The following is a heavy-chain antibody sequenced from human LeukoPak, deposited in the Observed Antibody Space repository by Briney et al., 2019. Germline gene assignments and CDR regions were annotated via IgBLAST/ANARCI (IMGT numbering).Heavy chain of an antibody. CDR1: GGSFSGYY. CDR3: ARLTVPLRFDP. CDR2: INHSGST. V-gene: IGHV4-34*01. Sequence: NSSETLSLTCAVYGGSFSGYYWSWIRQPPGKGLEWIGEINHSGSTNYNPSLKSRVTISVDTSKNQFSLKLNSVSAADTAVYYCARLTVPLRFDPWGQGTLVTVSS. J-gene: IGHJ5*02. D-gene: IGHD2-2*01.